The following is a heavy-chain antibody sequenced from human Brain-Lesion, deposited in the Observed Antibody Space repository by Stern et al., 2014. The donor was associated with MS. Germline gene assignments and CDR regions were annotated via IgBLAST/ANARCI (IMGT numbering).Heavy chain of an antibody. CDR1: GGSISSSNW. Sequence: QVQLQESGPGLVKPSGTLSLTCVVSGGSISSSNWWSWVRQSPGKGLEWIGESDHSGSTIYNPSLKSRVTVSVDKSKNRFSLNLRSVTAADTALYFCARFPASRPHVFDSWGQGTLVTVSS. V-gene: IGHV4-4*02. CDR2: SDHSGST. CDR3: ARFPASRPHVFDS. D-gene: IGHD6-13*01. J-gene: IGHJ4*02.